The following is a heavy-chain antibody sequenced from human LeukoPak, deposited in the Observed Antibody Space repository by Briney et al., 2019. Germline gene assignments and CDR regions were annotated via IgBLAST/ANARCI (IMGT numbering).Heavy chain of an antibody. CDR1: GFTFSSYS. D-gene: IGHD6-6*01. Sequence: GGSLRLSCVASGFTFSSYSMNWVRQAPGKGLEWVSSISSRSSYIYYADSVKGRFTISRDNAKDSLYLQMNSLRAEDTAVYYCARVGRIAARPFDYWGQGTLVTVSS. V-gene: IGHV3-21*01. CDR3: ARVGRIAARPFDY. J-gene: IGHJ4*02. CDR2: ISSRSSYI.